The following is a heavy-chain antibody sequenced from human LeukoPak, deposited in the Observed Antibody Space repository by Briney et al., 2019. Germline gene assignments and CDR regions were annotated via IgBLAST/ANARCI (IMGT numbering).Heavy chain of an antibody. V-gene: IGHV3-23*01. J-gene: IGHJ4*02. CDR1: GFTFSSYW. D-gene: IGHD2-21*01. CDR3: AKAPVTTCRGAYCYPFDY. CDR2: ISDSGNT. Sequence: GGSLRLSCAASGFTFSSYWMAWVRQSPGKGLEWVSAISDSGNTYHADSVKGRFTISRDSSKNTLFLQMNRLRPEDAAVYYCAKAPVTTCRGAYCYPFDYWGQGTLVTVSS.